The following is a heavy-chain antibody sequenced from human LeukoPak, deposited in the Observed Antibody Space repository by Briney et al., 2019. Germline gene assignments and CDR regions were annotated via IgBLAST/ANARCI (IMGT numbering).Heavy chain of an antibody. V-gene: IGHV3-21*01. Sequence: GGTLRLSCAASGFTFSSYSMNWVRQAPGKGLEWVSSISSSSSYIYYADSVKGRFTISRDNAKNTLYLQMNSLRAEDTAVYYCARDKGYYYYGMDVWGQGTTVTVSS. CDR1: GFTFSSYS. J-gene: IGHJ6*02. CDR3: ARDKGYYYYGMDV. CDR2: ISSSSSYI.